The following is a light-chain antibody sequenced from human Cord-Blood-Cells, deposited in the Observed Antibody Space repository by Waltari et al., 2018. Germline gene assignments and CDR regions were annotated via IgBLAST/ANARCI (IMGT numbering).Light chain of an antibody. CDR1: KLGDKY. CDR3: QAWDSSTLVV. CDR2: QDS. Sequence: SYELTQPPSVSVSPGQPASITCSGDKLGDKYACWSQKKPGQSPVLVIYQDSKRPSGIPERFSGSNSGNTATLTISGTQAMDEADYYCQAWDSSTLVVFGGGTKLTVL. J-gene: IGLJ2*01. V-gene: IGLV3-1*01.